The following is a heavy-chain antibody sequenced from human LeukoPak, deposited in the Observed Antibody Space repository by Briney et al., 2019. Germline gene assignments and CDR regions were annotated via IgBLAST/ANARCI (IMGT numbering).Heavy chain of an antibody. D-gene: IGHD4-17*01. CDR1: GFTFSSYW. J-gene: IGHJ6*03. Sequence: TGGSLRLSCAASGFTFSSYWMSWVRQAPGKGLEWVANIKQDGSEKYYVDPVKGRFTISRDNAKNSLYLQMNSLRAEDTAVYYCARDPYTVTSYYYYMDVWGKGTTVTVSS. CDR3: ARDPYTVTSYYYYMDV. V-gene: IGHV3-7*01. CDR2: IKQDGSEK.